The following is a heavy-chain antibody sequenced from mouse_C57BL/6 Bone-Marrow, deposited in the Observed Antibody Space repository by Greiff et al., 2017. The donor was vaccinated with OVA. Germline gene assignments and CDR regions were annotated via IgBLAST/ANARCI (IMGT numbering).Heavy chain of an antibody. J-gene: IGHJ2*01. D-gene: IGHD1-1*01. V-gene: IGHV8-8*01. Sequence: QVTLKESGPGILQPSQTLSLTCSFSGFSLSTFGMGVGWIRQPSGKGLEWLAHIWWDDDKYYNPALKSRLTISKDTSKNQVFLKIANVDTVDTATYYCARRDYYGSSPVDYWGQGTTLTVSS. CDR2: IWWDDDK. CDR3: ARRDYYGSSPVDY. CDR1: GFSLSTFGMG.